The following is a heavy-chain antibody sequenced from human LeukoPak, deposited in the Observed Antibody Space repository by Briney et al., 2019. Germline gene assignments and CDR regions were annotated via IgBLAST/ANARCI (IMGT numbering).Heavy chain of an antibody. D-gene: IGHD1-26*01. CDR1: GDSVSSNSAA. V-gene: IGHV6-1*01. Sequence: SQTRSLTCAISGDSVSSNSAAWNWIRQSPSRGLEWLGRTYYRSKWYYDYAVAVKSRISINPDTSKNQFSLQLSSVTPEDTAVYYCARDPVGGSTIFDYWGQGTLVTVSS. CDR2: TYYRSKWYY. J-gene: IGHJ4*02. CDR3: ARDPVGGSTIFDY.